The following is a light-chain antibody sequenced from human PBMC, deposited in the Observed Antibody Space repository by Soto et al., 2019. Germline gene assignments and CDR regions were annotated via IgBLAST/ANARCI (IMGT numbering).Light chain of an antibody. CDR3: CSYAGSSTYV. Sequence: QSAVTQPASVSESPGQSITFSCTGTSSDVGRYNLVSWYQHHPGKAPKIMIYEVTKRPSGVSNRFSGSKSGNTASLTISGLQAEDEADYYCCSYAGSSTYVFGTGTKVTVL. V-gene: IGLV2-23*02. CDR1: SSDVGRYNL. J-gene: IGLJ1*01. CDR2: EVT.